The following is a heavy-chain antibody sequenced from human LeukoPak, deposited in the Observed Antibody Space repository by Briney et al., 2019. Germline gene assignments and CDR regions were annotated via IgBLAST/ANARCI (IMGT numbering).Heavy chain of an antibody. CDR3: ARHLNGGITRGYSYGLAIDY. D-gene: IGHD5-18*01. J-gene: IGHJ4*02. V-gene: IGHV1-2*06. CDR2: INPNSGGT. Sequence: GASVKVSCKASGYTFTGYYMHWVRQAPGQGLEWMGRINPNSGGTNYAQKFQGRVTMTRDTSISTAYMELSRLRSDDTAVYYCARHLNGGITRGYSYGLAIDYWGQGTLVTVSS. CDR1: GYTFTGYY.